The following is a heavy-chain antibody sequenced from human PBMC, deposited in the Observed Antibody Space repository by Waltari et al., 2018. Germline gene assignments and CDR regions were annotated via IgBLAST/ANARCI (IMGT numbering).Heavy chain of an antibody. CDR1: GFTFSSYS. CDR3: ARDPGSYYVPDY. CDR2: ISSSSSYI. V-gene: IGHV3-21*01. Sequence: EVQLVESGGGLVKPGGSLRLSCAASGFTFSSYSMNWVRQAPGKGLEWVSSISSSSSYIYYADSVKGRFTISRDNAKNSLYLQMNSLRAEDTAVYYCARDPGSYYVPDYWGQGTLVTVSS. J-gene: IGHJ4*02. D-gene: IGHD1-26*01.